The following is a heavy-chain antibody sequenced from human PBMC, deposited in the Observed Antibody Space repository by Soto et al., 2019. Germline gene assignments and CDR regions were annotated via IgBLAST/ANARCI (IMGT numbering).Heavy chain of an antibody. CDR3: AREEKQLSRYGGDFDD. CDR1: DGSVNSGNYY. J-gene: IGHJ4*02. D-gene: IGHD3-16*01. V-gene: IGHV4-61*01. CDR2: IYYIGST. Sequence: SETLSLTCTVSDGSVNSGNYYWSWIRQPPGKGLEWIGHIYYIGSTNYNPSLKSRVTISVDTPKNQFSLKVTSVTAADTAVYFCAREEKQLSRYGGDFDDSGQGSLLTVYS.